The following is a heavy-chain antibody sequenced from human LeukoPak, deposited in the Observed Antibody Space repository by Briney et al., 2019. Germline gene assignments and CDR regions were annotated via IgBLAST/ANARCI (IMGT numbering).Heavy chain of an antibody. CDR3: ARGMATTLMYYFDY. CDR2: INHSGST. V-gene: IGHV4-34*01. Sequence: SETLSLTCAVYGGSFSGYYWSWIRQPPGKGLEWTGEINHSGSTNYNPSLKSRVTISVDTSKNQFSLKLSSVTAADTAVYYCARGMATTLMYYFDYWGQGTLVTVSS. J-gene: IGHJ4*02. D-gene: IGHD5-12*01. CDR1: GGSFSGYY.